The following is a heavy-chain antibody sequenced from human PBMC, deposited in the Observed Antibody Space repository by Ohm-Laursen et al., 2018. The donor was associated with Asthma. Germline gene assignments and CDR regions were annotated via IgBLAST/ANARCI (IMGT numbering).Heavy chain of an antibody. CDR3: ASHYYGSGSHYYYYGMDV. V-gene: IGHV3-30*03. D-gene: IGHD3-10*01. CDR1: GFTFSSYG. J-gene: IGHJ6*02. CDR2: ISYDGSNK. Sequence: SLRLSCSASGFTFSSYGMHWVRQAPGKGLEWVAVISYDGSNKYYADSVKGRFTISRDNSKNTLYLQMNSLRAEDTAVYYCASHYYGSGSHYYYYGMDVWGQGTTVTVSS.